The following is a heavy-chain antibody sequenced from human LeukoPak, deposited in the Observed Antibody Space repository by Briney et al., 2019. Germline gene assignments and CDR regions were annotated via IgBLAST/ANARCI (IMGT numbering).Heavy chain of an antibody. D-gene: IGHD3-22*01. J-gene: IGHJ4*02. CDR3: ARGENYFDSSGYRPFSYYFDY. Sequence: GGSLRLSCAASGFTLSSYSMNWVRQAPGKGLEWVSFISSSGTDIYYADSMKGRFTISRDNAKNSLYLQMNSLRAEDTAVYYCARGENYFDSSGYRPFSYYFDYWGQGTLVTVSS. CDR1: GFTLSSYS. V-gene: IGHV3-21*01. CDR2: ISSSGTDI.